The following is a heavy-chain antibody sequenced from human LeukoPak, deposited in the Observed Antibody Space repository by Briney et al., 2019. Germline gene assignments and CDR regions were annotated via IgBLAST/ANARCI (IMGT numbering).Heavy chain of an antibody. J-gene: IGHJ6*04. D-gene: IGHD6-13*01. CDR3: ARDRYSSSWYSGFLMDV. V-gene: IGHV3-7*01. CDR1: GFTFSSYW. Sequence: PGGSLRLSCAASGFTFSSYWMSWVRQAPGKGLEWVANIKQDGSEKYYVDSVKGRFTISRDNAKNSLYLQMNSLRAEDTAVYYCARDRYSSSWYSGFLMDVWGKGTTVTVSS. CDR2: IKQDGSEK.